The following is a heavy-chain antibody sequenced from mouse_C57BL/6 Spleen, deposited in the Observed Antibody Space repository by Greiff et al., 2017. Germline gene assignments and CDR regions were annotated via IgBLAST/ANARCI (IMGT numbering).Heavy chain of an antibody. CDR2: IDPSDSYT. CDR1: GYTFTSYW. Sequence: QVQLQQPGAELVRPGTSVKLSCKASGYTFTSYWMHWVKQRPGQGLEWIGVIDPSDSYTNYNQKFKGKATLTVDTSSSTAYMQLSSLTSEDSAVYYCASGVYYSKGDYAMDYWGQGTSVTVSS. J-gene: IGHJ4*01. D-gene: IGHD2-5*01. CDR3: ASGVYYSKGDYAMDY. V-gene: IGHV1-59*01.